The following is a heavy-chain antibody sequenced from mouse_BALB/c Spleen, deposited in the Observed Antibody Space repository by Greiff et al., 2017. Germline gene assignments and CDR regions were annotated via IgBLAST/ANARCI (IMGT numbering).Heavy chain of an antibody. CDR3: ARLRGYAPMDY. J-gene: IGHJ4*01. CDR2: IYPYNGGT. CDR1: GYTFTDYN. Sequence: EVQLQQSGPELVKPGASVKISCKASGYTFTDYNMHWVKQSHGKSLEWIGYIYPYNGGTGYNQKFKSKATLTVDNSSSTAYMELRSLTSEDSAVYYCARLRGYAPMDYWGQGTSVTVSS. D-gene: IGHD2-2*01. V-gene: IGHV1S29*02.